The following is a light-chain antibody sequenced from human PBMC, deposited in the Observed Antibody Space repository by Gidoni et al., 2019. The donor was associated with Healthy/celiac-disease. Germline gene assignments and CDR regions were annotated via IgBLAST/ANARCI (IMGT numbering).Light chain of an antibody. CDR3: QQYGSSPLHT. CDR2: GAS. CDR1: QSVSSSY. J-gene: IGKJ2*01. Sequence: EIVLTPSPGTLSLSPGERATLSCRASQSVSSSYLAWYQQKPGQAPRLLIYGASSRATGIPDRFSGSGSGTDFTLTISRLEPEDFAVYYCQQYGSSPLHTFGQGTKLEIK. V-gene: IGKV3-20*01.